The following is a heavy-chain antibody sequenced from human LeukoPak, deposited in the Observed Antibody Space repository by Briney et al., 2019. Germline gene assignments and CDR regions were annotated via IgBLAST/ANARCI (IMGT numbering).Heavy chain of an antibody. CDR1: GFTLSSYG. CDR3: AKDEYYYGSGRESNYYYYMDV. V-gene: IGHV3-23*01. Sequence: PGGTLRLSCAASGFTLSSYGMSWVRQAPGKGLEWVSAISGSGGSTYYADSVKGRFTISRDNSKNTLYLQMNSLRAEDTAVYYCAKDEYYYGSGRESNYYYYMDVWGKGTTVTISS. D-gene: IGHD3-10*01. CDR2: ISGSGGST. J-gene: IGHJ6*03.